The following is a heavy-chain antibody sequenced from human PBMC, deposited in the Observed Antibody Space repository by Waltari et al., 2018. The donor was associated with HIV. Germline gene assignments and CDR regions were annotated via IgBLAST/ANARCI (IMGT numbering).Heavy chain of an antibody. D-gene: IGHD3-10*01. J-gene: IGHJ4*02. Sequence: QVQLQESGPGLVKSSQTLSLTCSVSGDSISNGDYDWNWIRQAPEKGLEWIGYIYYSGRTSYNPSLTSRLTIYIEPSKNHFSLARTSVTAADTAVYYCASAVRTYYYGSGNYSNPYYFDHWGQGTLVTVSS. V-gene: IGHV4-30-4*01. CDR2: IYYSGRT. CDR3: ASAVRTYYYGSGNYSNPYYFDH. CDR1: GDSISNGDYD.